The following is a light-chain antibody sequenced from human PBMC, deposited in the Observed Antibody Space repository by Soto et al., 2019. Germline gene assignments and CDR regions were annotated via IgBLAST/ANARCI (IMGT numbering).Light chain of an antibody. CDR3: QHGYSTPLT. Sequence: DIQMTQSPSSLSASVGDRVTITCRASQSISTYLHWYQQKPGKAPNLLIYAASTLQSGVPSRFSGSGSGTDFTLTISMLQPEDFATYFCQHGYSTPLTFGGGTKVDIK. CDR1: QSISTY. V-gene: IGKV1-39*01. CDR2: AAS. J-gene: IGKJ4*01.